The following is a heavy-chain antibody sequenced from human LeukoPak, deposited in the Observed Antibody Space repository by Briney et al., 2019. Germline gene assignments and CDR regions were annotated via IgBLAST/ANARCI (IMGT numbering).Heavy chain of an antibody. Sequence: SETLSLTCTVSGGSISSSSYYWGWIRQPPGKGLEWIGSIYYSGSTYYNPSLKSRVTISVDTSKNQFSLKLSSVTAADTAVYYCARSKAERPLYDFWSGYSHSGGVWFDPWGQGTLVTVSS. CDR2: IYYSGST. D-gene: IGHD3-3*01. CDR1: GGSISSSSYY. V-gene: IGHV4-39*07. CDR3: ARSKAERPLYDFWSGYSHSGGVWFDP. J-gene: IGHJ5*02.